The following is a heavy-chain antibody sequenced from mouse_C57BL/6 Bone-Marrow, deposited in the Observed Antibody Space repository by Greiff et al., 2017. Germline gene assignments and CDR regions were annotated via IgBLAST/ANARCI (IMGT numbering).Heavy chain of an antibody. D-gene: IGHD2-3*01. Sequence: VQLQQPGAELVKPGASVKMSCKASGYTFTSYWITWVKQRPGQGLEWIGDIYPGSGSTNYNEKFKSKATMTVDTSSSPAYMHLSSLTSEDSAVYYCARGIYDGYYGYWGQGTTRTVSS. J-gene: IGHJ2*01. CDR3: ARGIYDGYYGY. V-gene: IGHV1-55*01. CDR2: IYPGSGST. CDR1: GYTFTSYW.